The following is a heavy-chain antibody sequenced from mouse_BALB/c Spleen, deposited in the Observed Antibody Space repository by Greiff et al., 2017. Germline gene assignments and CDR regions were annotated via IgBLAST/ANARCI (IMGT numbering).Heavy chain of an antibody. V-gene: IGHV14-4*02. CDR1: GFNIKDYY. J-gene: IGHJ3*01. Sequence: VQLQQSGAELVRPGALVKLSCKASGFNIKDYYMHWVKQRPEQGLEWIGWIDPENGDTEYAPKFQGKATMTADTSSNTAYLQLSSLTSEDTAVYYCNGFITTVEAYWGQGTLVTVSA. CDR2: IDPENGDT. CDR3: NGFITTVEAY. D-gene: IGHD1-1*01.